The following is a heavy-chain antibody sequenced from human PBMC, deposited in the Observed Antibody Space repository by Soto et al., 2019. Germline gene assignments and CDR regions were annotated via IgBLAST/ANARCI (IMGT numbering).Heavy chain of an antibody. D-gene: IGHD2-2*01. V-gene: IGHV4-59*01. CDR3: AGLPSAEYFQH. CDR1: GGSISSYY. Sequence: SETLSLTCTVSGGSISSYYWSWIRQPPGKGLEWIGYIYYSGSTNYNPSLKSRVTISVDTSKNQFSLKLSSVPAADTAVYYCAGLPSAEYFQHWGQGTLVTVSS. CDR2: IYYSGST. J-gene: IGHJ1*01.